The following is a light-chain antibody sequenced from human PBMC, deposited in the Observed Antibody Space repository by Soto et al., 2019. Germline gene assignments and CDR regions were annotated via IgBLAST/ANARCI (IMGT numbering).Light chain of an antibody. Sequence: SYELTQPPSVSVAPGETARITCGRNNIGSDTVHWYQQKPGQAPVVVVYDGSERPSGTPERISGSNSGDTATLTIRRVEAGDEADYYCLVWDSIGDNYVFGSGTKVTV. J-gene: IGLJ1*01. CDR1: NIGSDT. V-gene: IGLV3-21*02. CDR2: DGS. CDR3: LVWDSIGDNYV.